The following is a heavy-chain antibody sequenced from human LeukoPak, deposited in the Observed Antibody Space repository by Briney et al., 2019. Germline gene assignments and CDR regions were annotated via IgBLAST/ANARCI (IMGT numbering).Heavy chain of an antibody. CDR3: ARDLGSTYGDYGIPYTD. D-gene: IGHD4-17*01. J-gene: IGHJ4*02. CDR1: GFTFSSYG. Sequence: GGSLRLSCAASGFTFSSYGMHWVRQAPGKGLEWVAFIRYDGSNKYYADSVKGRFTISRDNSKNTLYLQMNSLRAEDTAVYYCARDLGSTYGDYGIPYTDWSQGTLVTVSS. V-gene: IGHV3-30*02. CDR2: IRYDGSNK.